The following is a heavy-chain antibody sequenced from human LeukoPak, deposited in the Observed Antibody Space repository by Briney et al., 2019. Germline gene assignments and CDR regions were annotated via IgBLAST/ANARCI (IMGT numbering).Heavy chain of an antibody. CDR1: GYSFTNYW. V-gene: IGHV5-51*01. CDR2: IYPGDSDT. CDR3: ARHHSSGYYYFDY. Sequence: GESLKTSCKGSGYSFTNYWIGWVRQMPGKGLEWMGIIYPGDSDTRYSPSFQGQVTISADKSIRTAYLQWSSLKASDTAMYYCARHHSSGYYYFDYWGQGTLVTVSS. J-gene: IGHJ4*02. D-gene: IGHD3-22*01.